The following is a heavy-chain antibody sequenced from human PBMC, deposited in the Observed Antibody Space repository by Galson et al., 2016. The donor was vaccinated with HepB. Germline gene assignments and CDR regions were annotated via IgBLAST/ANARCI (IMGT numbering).Heavy chain of an antibody. J-gene: IGHJ3*02. CDR2: IYHSGST. V-gene: IGHV4-4*02. Sequence: SETLSLTCAVSGGSISSSNWWSWVRQPPGKGLEWIGEIYHSGSTNYNPSLKSRVTISVGKSKNQFSLKLSSVTAADTAVYYCAGWGDRAMEDAFDIWGQGTMVTVYS. D-gene: IGHD5-18*01. CDR1: GGSISSSNW. CDR3: AGWGDRAMEDAFDI.